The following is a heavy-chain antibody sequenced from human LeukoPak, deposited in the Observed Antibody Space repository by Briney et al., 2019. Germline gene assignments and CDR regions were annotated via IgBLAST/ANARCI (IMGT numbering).Heavy chain of an antibody. D-gene: IGHD1-26*01. J-gene: IGHJ3*02. CDR2: IYYSGST. V-gene: IGHV4-39*01. CDR3: ARHHGVGAMGIDAFDI. Sequence: MPSEPLSLTCTVSGGSISSSSYYWGWIRQPPGKGLEWIGSIYYSGSTYYNPSLKSRVTISVDTSKNQFSLRLGSVTAADTAVYYCARHHGVGAMGIDAFDIWGQGTMVTVSS. CDR1: GGSISSSSYY.